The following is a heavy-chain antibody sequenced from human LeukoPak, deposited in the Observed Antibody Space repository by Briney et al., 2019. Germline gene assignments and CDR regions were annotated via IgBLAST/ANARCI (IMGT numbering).Heavy chain of an antibody. J-gene: IGHJ4*02. Sequence: GGSLRLSCAASGFAFSSYAMNWVRQAPGKGLEWVSSISSGSSSIYYADSVKGRFTVSRDNAKNSLYLQMNSLRAEDTALYYCAIIVGYSGYNLDYWGQGTLVTVSS. CDR2: ISSGSSSI. CDR1: GFAFSSYA. CDR3: AIIVGYSGYNLDY. D-gene: IGHD5-12*01. V-gene: IGHV3-21*01.